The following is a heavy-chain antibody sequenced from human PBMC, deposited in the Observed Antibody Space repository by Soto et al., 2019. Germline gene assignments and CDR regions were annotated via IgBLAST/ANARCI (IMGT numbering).Heavy chain of an antibody. Sequence: EVQLLDSGGKLVQPGGSLTLSCAASGFTFSTYAMAWVRQAPGKGLEWVSGVSASGLNTDYADPVKGRFYISRDNSMNTVSLHMNSLRAEDTALYYFAKDRPLRTSGYFFEYRGQGTPVTVSS. V-gene: IGHV3-23*01. CDR3: AKDRPLRTSGYFFEY. D-gene: IGHD1-1*01. CDR2: VSASGLNT. CDR1: GFTFSTYA. J-gene: IGHJ4*02.